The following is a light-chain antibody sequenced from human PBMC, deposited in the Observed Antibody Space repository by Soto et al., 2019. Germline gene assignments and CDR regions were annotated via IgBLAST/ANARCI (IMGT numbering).Light chain of an antibody. CDR1: QSNSMF. J-gene: IGKJ1*01. CDR2: DAS. CDR3: QHYKSYPWT. V-gene: IGKV1-5*01. Sequence: DIQMTQSPSTLSASVGDRVTITCRASQSNSMFLAWYQQKPGKAPKLLIYDASNSESGVPSRFSGSGSGTEFSLTISNLQPDDFATYYCQHYKSYPWTFGQGTKVEIK.